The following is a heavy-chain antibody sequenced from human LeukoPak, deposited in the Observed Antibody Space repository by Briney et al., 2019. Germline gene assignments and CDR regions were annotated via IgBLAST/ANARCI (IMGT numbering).Heavy chain of an antibody. CDR3: AREHTTPFLDY. CDR2: INAGNGNT. CDR1: GYDFTSYA. Sequence: ASVKVSCKASGYDFTSYAMHWVRQAPGQRLEWMGWINAGNGNTKYSQKFQDRVTVTRDTSTSTAYMELSSLRSEDTAVYYCAREHTTPFLDYWGQGTLVTVSS. V-gene: IGHV1-3*01. D-gene: IGHD4-17*01. J-gene: IGHJ4*02.